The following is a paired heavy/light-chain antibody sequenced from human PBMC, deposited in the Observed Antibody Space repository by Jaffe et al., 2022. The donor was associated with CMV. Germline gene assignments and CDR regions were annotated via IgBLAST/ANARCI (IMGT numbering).Heavy chain of an antibody. V-gene: IGHV4-39*01. J-gene: IGHJ3*02. CDR2: IYYSGTT. CDR1: GDYISNTGYY. Sequence: QLQLQESGPGLVKPSETLSLTCTVSGDYISNTGYYWGWIRQPPGKGLEWIGSIYYSGTTNYNPSLKTRVTMSVDTSKNQFSLKLSSVTAADTAVYFCASEAKNLITLIPLFDIWGHGTVVTVAS. CDR3: ASEAKNLITLIPLFDI. D-gene: IGHD3-22*01.
Light chain of an antibody. CDR1: ALPKKY. CDR2: EDS. J-gene: IGLJ3*02. V-gene: IGLV3-10*01. Sequence: SYELTQPPSVSVSPGQTARITCSGDALPKKYAYWYQQKSGQAPVVVIYEDSKRPSGIPERFSGSTSGTMATLTISGAQVEDEADYYCYSTDSSGYLRVFGGGTKLTVL. CDR3: YSTDSSGYLRV.